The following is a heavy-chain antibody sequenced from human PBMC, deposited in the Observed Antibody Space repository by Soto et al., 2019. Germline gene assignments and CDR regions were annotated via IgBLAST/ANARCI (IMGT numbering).Heavy chain of an antibody. CDR1: GVSISSGGYY. V-gene: IGHV4-31*03. CDR3: ATGHGANYYDSSGYASGGY. Sequence: SETLSLTCTVSGVSISSGGYYWSWIRQHPGKGLEWIGYIYYSGSTYYNPSLKSRVTISVDTSKNQFSLELSSLRSEDTAVYYCATGHGANYYDSSGYASGGYWGQGTLVTVSS. D-gene: IGHD3-22*01. CDR2: IYYSGST. J-gene: IGHJ4*02.